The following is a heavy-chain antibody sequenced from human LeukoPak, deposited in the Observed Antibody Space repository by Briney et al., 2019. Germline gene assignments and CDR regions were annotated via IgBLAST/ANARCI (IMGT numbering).Heavy chain of an antibody. CDR3: ARDRYCGSGSYPGDY. CDR1: GFTFSDYY. CDR2: ISSSGSTI. V-gene: IGHV3-11*01. J-gene: IGHJ4*02. Sequence: PGGSLRLSCAASGFTFSDYYMSWIRQAPGKGLEWVSYISSSGSTIYYADSVKGRFTISRDNAKNSLYLQMNSLRAEDTAVYYCARDRYCGSGSYPGDYWGQGTLVTVSS. D-gene: IGHD3-10*01.